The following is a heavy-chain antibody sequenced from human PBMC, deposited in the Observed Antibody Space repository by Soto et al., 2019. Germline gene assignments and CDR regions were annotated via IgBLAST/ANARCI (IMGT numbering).Heavy chain of an antibody. CDR2: IYQSGSS. Sequence: QLPLQESGSGLVKASETLSLTCAVSDGSFSSGGYSWSWIRQPPGKGLEWIGYIYQSGSSYYNPSLESRVAMSMDRSKNQFSLRLTSVTAADTAIYYCAGCPDVDFCYGMDVWGQGTPVTVSS. J-gene: IGHJ6*02. CDR3: AGCPDVDFCYGMDV. V-gene: IGHV4-30-2*01. CDR1: DGSFSSGGYS. D-gene: IGHD3-3*01.